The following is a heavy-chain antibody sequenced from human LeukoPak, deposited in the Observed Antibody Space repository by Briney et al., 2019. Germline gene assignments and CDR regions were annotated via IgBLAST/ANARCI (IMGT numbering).Heavy chain of an antibody. J-gene: IGHJ4*02. CDR2: IYYSGST. D-gene: IGHD6-6*01. CDR3: ASTDIAARSFDY. CDR1: GGSISSYY. Sequence: KASETLSLTCTVSGGSISSYYWSWIRQPPGKGLEWIGYIYYSGSTNYNPSLKSRVTISVDTSKNQFSLKLSSVTAADTAVYYCASTDIAARSFDYWGQGTLVTVSS. V-gene: IGHV4-59*01.